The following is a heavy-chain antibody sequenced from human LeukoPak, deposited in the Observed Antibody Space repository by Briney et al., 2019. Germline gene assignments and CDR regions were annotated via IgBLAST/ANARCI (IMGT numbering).Heavy chain of an antibody. V-gene: IGHV3-21*01. D-gene: IGHD1-14*01. Sequence: PGGSLRLSCAASGFTFSSYSMNWVRQAPGKGLEWVSSISSSSSYIYYADSVKGRFTISRDNAKNSLYLQMNSLRAEDTAVYYCARDRRGTNYGGNYFDYWGREPWSPSPQ. J-gene: IGHJ4*02. CDR2: ISSSSSYI. CDR3: ARDRRGTNYGGNYFDY. CDR1: GFTFSSYS.